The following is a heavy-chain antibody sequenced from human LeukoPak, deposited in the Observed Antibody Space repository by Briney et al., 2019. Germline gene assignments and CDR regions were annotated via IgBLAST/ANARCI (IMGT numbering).Heavy chain of an antibody. Sequence: PSETLSLTCAVYGGSFSGYYWSWIRQPPGKGLEWIGEINHSGSTNYNPSLKSRVTISVDTSKNQFSLKLSSVTAADTAVYYCARGSGVWLRGFIDYWGQGTLVTVSS. CDR2: INHSGST. CDR3: ARGSGVWLRGFIDY. CDR1: GGSFSGYY. V-gene: IGHV4-34*01. J-gene: IGHJ4*02. D-gene: IGHD5-12*01.